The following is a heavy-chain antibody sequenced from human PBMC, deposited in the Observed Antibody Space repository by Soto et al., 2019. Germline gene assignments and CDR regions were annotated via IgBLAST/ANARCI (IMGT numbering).Heavy chain of an antibody. Sequence: GGSLRLSCAASGFTFSSYEMNWVRQAPGKGLEWVSYISSSGSTIYYADSVKGRFTISRDNAKNSLYMQMNSLRAEDTAVYYCARDSEVITTYDAFDSWGRGTMVTVSS. J-gene: IGHJ3*02. CDR2: ISSSGSTI. D-gene: IGHD3-22*01. CDR3: ARDSEVITTYDAFDS. CDR1: GFTFSSYE. V-gene: IGHV3-48*03.